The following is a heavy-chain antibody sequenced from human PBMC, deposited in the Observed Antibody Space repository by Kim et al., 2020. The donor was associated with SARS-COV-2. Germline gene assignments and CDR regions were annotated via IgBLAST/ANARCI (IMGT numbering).Heavy chain of an antibody. V-gene: IGHV1-18*01. CDR2: ISAYNGNT. Sequence: ASVKVSCKASGYTFTSYGISWVRQAPGQGLEWMGWISAYNGNTNYAQKLQGRVTMTTDTSTSTAYMELRSLRSDDTAVYYCARNFYDFWSGYYPSYYYYYMDVWGKGTTVTVSS. CDR3: ARNFYDFWSGYYPSYYYYYMDV. CDR1: GYTFTSYG. D-gene: IGHD3-3*01. J-gene: IGHJ6*03.